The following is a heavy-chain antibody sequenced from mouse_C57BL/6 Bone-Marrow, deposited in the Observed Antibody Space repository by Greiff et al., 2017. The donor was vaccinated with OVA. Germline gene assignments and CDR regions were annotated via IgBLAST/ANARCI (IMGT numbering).Heavy chain of an antibody. CDR2: IDPSDSYT. CDR3: ARGYYGIYWYFDV. D-gene: IGHD1-1*01. V-gene: IGHV1-59*01. J-gene: IGHJ1*03. Sequence: QVQLQQPGAELVRPGTSVKLSCKASGYTFTSYWMHWVKQRPGQGLEWIGVIDPSDSYTNYNQKFKGKATLTVDTSSSTAYMQLSSLTSEDSAVYYCARGYYGIYWYFDVWGTGTTVTVSS. CDR1: GYTFTSYW.